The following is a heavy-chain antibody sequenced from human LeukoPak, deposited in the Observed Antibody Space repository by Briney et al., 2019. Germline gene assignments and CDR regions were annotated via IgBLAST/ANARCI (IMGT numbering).Heavy chain of an antibody. V-gene: IGHV4-39*07. D-gene: IGHD2-2*01. CDR1: GGSISSSSYY. CDR2: IYYSGST. CDR3: ASHCSSTSCGAFDI. Sequence: SETLSLTCTVSGGSISSSSYYWGWIRQPPGKGLEWIGSIYYSGSTYYNPSLKSRVTISVDTSKNQFSLKLSSVTAADTAVYYCASHCSSTSCGAFDIWGQGTMVTVSS. J-gene: IGHJ3*02.